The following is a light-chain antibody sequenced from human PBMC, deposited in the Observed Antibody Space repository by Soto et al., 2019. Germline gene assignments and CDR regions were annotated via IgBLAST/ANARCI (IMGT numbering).Light chain of an antibody. CDR3: QQYNNWPPWT. V-gene: IGKV3-15*01. J-gene: IGKJ1*01. CDR2: DAS. Sequence: IVMTQSPATLSLSPGERATLSCRASQSISNNLAWYQKKRGQAPRLLIYDASTRATGFPARFSGSGSGTELNLTISSLQSEDFAVYYCQQYNNWPPWTFGQGTKVDIK. CDR1: QSISNN.